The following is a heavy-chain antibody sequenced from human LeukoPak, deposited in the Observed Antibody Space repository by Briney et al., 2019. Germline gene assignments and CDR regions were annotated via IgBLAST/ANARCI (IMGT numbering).Heavy chain of an antibody. CDR1: GYTFTSYD. CDR3: ARDGEIVVIPAAIFYDYYGLDV. V-gene: IGHV1-8*01. Sequence: ASVKVSCKASGYTFTSYDINWVRQATGQVLEWMGWMNPNSGNTGYAQKLQGRVTMTTDTSTSTAYMELRSLRSDDTAVYYCARDGEIVVIPAAIFYDYYGLDVWGQGTTVTVSS. D-gene: IGHD2-2*02. J-gene: IGHJ6*02. CDR2: MNPNSGNT.